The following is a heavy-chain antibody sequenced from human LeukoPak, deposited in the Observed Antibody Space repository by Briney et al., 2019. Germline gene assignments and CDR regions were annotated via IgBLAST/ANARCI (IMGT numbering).Heavy chain of an antibody. CDR2: MNPNSGNT. CDR3: ARAYYDFWSGYYRVFDY. CDR1: GYTFTSYD. Sequence: SVKVSCKASGYTFTSYDINWVRQATGQGLEWMGWMNPNSGNTGYAQKFQGRVTMTRNTPISTAYMELSSLRSEDTAVYYCARAYYDFWSGYYRVFDYWGQGTLVTVSS. V-gene: IGHV1-8*01. J-gene: IGHJ4*02. D-gene: IGHD3-3*01.